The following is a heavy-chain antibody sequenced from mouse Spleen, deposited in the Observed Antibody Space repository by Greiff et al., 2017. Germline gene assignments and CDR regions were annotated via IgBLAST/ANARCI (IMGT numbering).Heavy chain of an antibody. D-gene: IGHD2-10*01. Sequence: QVHVKQSGAELARPGASVKLSCKASGYTFTSYGISWVKQRTGQGLEWIGEIYPRSGNTYYNEKFKGKATLTADKSSSTAYMELRSLTSEDSAVYFCARVGGGYPTPFDYWGQGTTLTVSS. J-gene: IGHJ2*01. CDR3: ARVGGGYPTPFDY. CDR1: GYTFTSYG. V-gene: IGHV1-81*01. CDR2: IYPRSGNT.